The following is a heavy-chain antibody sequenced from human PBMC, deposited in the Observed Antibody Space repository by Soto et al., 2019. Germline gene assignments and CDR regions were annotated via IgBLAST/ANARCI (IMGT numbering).Heavy chain of an antibody. CDR2: ITDDGVGT. CDR3: AKFKAGTYEKYHFDY. D-gene: IGHD3-10*01. V-gene: IGHV3-23*01. CDR1: GFTFSGYA. J-gene: IGHJ4*02. Sequence: EVQLLESGGGLVQPGGSLRLSCAASGFTFSGYAMSWVRHASGKGLEWVAGITDDGVGTYYADSVKGRFSISRDNSKNTLYLQMNGLRAEDTALYYCAKFKAGTYEKYHFDYWGQGTLVTVSS.